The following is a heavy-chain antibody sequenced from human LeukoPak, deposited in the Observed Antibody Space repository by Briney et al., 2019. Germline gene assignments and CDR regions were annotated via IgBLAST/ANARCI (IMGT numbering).Heavy chain of an antibody. D-gene: IGHD2-2*01. CDR3: ARMSDCSSSSCPYYYMDV. CDR2: IYTSGST. J-gene: IGHJ6*03. V-gene: IGHV4-4*07. CDR1: GGSLRSYY. Sequence: SETLSLTCTVSGGSLRSYYWSWIRQPAGKGPEWIGRIYTSGSTNYNPSLESRVTMSVDTSKNQFSLKLSSVTAADTAVYYCARMSDCSSSSCPYYYMDVWGKGTTVTVSS.